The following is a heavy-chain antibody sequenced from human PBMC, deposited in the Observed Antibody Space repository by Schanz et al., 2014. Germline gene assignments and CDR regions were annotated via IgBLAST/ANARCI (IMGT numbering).Heavy chain of an antibody. CDR1: GFTFSTYA. CDR3: ARKMKLGVYGGKGHDSLDI. J-gene: IGHJ3*02. Sequence: EVHLVESGGGLVQPGGSLRLSCAASGFTFSTYAMTWVRQIPGKGLEWVSAISASGGTTYYADSVKGRFTISRDNSKNTLYLQMNTLRAEDTAVYYCARKMKLGVYGGKGHDSLDIWGQGTMXTVSS. CDR2: ISASGGTT. V-gene: IGHV3-23*04. D-gene: IGHD4-17*01.